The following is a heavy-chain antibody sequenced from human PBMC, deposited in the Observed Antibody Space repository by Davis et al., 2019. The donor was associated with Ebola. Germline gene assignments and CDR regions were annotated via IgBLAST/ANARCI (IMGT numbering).Heavy chain of an antibody. CDR2: INVYNGHT. J-gene: IGHJ5*02. V-gene: IGHV1-18*01. CDR1: GYTFSGYA. D-gene: IGHD4-17*01. CDR3: ARDAATVTTIWFDP. Sequence: AASVKVSCKTSGYTFSGYAISWVRQPPGQGREWIGRINVYNGHTNYAQNFQGSVTVSTDTSTSIAYMELRSLRSDDTALYYCARDAATVTTIWFDPWGQGTLVTVSS.